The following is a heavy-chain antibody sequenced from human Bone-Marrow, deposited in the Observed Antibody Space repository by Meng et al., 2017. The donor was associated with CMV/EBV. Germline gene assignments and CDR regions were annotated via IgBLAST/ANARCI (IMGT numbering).Heavy chain of an antibody. Sequence: GSLRLSCAVYGGSFSGYYWSWIRQPPGKGLEWIGEINHSGSTNYNPSLKSRVTISVDTSKNQFSLKLSSVTAADTAVYYCARRGVVTAFTYYYYYGMDGWGQGTTVTVSS. CDR1: GGSFSGYY. CDR3: ARRGVVTAFTYYYYYGMDG. CDR2: INHSGST. J-gene: IGHJ6*02. V-gene: IGHV4-34*01. D-gene: IGHD4-23*01.